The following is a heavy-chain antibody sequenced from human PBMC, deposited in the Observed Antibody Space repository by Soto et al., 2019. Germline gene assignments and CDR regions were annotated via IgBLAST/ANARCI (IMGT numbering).Heavy chain of an antibody. Sequence: SETLSLTCTVSGGSMSSYYWTWIRQPAGKGLEWIGRVYSSGGTHYNPSLKSRVTISLDTSKNQFSLRLLSVTDTDTAVYYCARGQRFSDWFDPWGQGTLVTVSS. CDR3: ARGQRFSDWFDP. V-gene: IGHV4-4*07. J-gene: IGHJ5*02. CDR1: GGSMSSYY. CDR2: VYSSGGT. D-gene: IGHD3-3*01.